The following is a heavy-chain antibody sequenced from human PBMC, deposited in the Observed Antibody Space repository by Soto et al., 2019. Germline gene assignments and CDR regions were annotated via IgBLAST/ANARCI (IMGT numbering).Heavy chain of an antibody. D-gene: IGHD4-17*01. V-gene: IGHV3-23*01. J-gene: IGHJ4*02. CDR2: ISSSGGST. CDR3: ARPMVYGGNSFDY. CDR1: GFTFNFFA. Sequence: EVQLLESGGGLVLPGGSLRLSCAASGFTFNFFAMNWVRQAPGKGLEWVSTISSSGGSTYYADSVKGRFTISSDNSKNTLYLQMNSLRAEDTALYYCARPMVYGGNSFDYWGQGTLVTVSS.